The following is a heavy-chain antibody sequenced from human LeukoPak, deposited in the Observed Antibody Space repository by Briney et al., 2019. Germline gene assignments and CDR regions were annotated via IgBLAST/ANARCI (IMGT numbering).Heavy chain of an antibody. J-gene: IGHJ4*02. CDR2: ISYDGSNK. CDR1: GFTFSSYA. CDR3: ARGASYGSGTAIDVPFDY. Sequence: GGSLRLSCAASGFTFSSYAMHWVRQAPGKGLEWVAVISYDGSNKYYADSVKGRFTISRDNSKNTLYLQMNSLRAEDMAVYYCARGASYGSGTAIDVPFDYWGQGTLVTVSS. D-gene: IGHD3-10*01. V-gene: IGHV3-30*04.